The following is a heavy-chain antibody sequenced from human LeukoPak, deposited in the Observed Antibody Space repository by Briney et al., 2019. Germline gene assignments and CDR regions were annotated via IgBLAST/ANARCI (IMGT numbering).Heavy chain of an antibody. CDR2: IYSGGST. J-gene: IGHJ3*02. D-gene: IGHD6-25*01. CDR1: GITVSSNY. V-gene: IGHV3-53*01. Sequence: GGSLRLSCAASGITVSSNYMSWVRQAPGKGLEWVSIIYSGGSTYYADSVKGRFTISRDNSKSTVYLQMNTLRAEDTAVYYCVKGARGGPAYNWGQGTMVTVSS. CDR3: VKGARGGPAYN.